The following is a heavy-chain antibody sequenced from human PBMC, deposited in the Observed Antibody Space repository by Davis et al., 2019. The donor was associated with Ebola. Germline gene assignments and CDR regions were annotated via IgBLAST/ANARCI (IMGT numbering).Heavy chain of an antibody. CDR1: GYTFSSFW. J-gene: IGHJ5*02. CDR2: INSDGTSS. CDR3: AKDKGFWVPPDWFGP. V-gene: IGHV3-74*01. D-gene: IGHD3-16*01. Sequence: GESLKISCKGSGYTFSSFWMNWVRQAPGKGLEWVSRINSDGTSSNYTDVVRGRFTVSRDNSKNTLSLQMNSVRGEDSAVYYCAKDKGFWVPPDWFGPWGQGVQVTVSS.